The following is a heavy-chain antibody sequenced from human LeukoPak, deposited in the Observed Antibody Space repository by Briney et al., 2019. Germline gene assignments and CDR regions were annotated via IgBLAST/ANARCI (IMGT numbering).Heavy chain of an antibody. Sequence: GGSLRLSCAASGFTVSSNYMSWVRQAPGKGLEWVSVIYSGGSTYYADSVKGRFTISRNNSKNTLYLQMNSLRAEDTAVYYCARGGQQLDFDYWGQGTLVTVSS. D-gene: IGHD6-13*01. V-gene: IGHV3-53*04. J-gene: IGHJ4*02. CDR1: GFTVSSNY. CDR2: IYSGGST. CDR3: ARGGQQLDFDY.